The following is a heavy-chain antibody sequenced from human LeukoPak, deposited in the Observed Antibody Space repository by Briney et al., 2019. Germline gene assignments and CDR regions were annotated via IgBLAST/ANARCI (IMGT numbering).Heavy chain of an antibody. V-gene: IGHV4-30-2*01. Sequence: SETLSLTCAVSGGSLSSGGYSWRWLRQPPGKGLEWIGYIYHSGSTYYNPSLKSRVTISVDRSKNQFSLKLSSVTAADTAVYYCARTGDYFDYWGQGTLVTVSS. CDR1: GGSLSSGGYS. D-gene: IGHD1-14*01. CDR3: ARTGDYFDY. CDR2: IYHSGST. J-gene: IGHJ4*02.